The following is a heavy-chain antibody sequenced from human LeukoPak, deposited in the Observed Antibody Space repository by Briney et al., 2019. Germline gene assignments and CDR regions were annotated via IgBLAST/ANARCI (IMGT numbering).Heavy chain of an antibody. CDR3: ARDSRSYYDSRGYYGTFDY. Sequence: SETLSLTCTVSGDSISSYYWSWIRQPPGKGLEWIGYIYYSGSTNYSPSLKSRVTISVDTSKNQFSLKLSSVTAADTAVYYCARDSRSYYDSRGYYGTFDYWGQGTLVTVSS. J-gene: IGHJ4*02. D-gene: IGHD3-22*01. CDR1: GDSISSYY. CDR2: IYYSGST. V-gene: IGHV4-59*01.